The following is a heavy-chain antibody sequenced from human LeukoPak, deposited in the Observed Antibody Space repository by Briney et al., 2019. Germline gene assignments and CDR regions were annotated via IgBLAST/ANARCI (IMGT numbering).Heavy chain of an antibody. CDR3: ARQVAKILRVTPRYFDN. Sequence: GESLKISCKASGYTFKDYWIGWVRQMPGKGLEWMGIVWPGDSETRYSSSFQGQVTISADKSTTTTHLQWSSLKASDTAIYYCARQVAKILRVTPRYFDNWGQGTLVTVSS. CDR2: VWPGDSET. V-gene: IGHV5-51*01. J-gene: IGHJ4*02. CDR1: GYTFKDYW. D-gene: IGHD1-20*01.